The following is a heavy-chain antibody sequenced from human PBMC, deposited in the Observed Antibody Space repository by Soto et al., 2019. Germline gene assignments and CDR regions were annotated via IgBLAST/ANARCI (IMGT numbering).Heavy chain of an antibody. CDR1: GFTFSSYW. CDR3: ARDQNGYYYDSSGYSDY. J-gene: IGHJ4*02. V-gene: IGHV3-7*03. D-gene: IGHD3-22*01. Sequence: GGSLRLSCAASGFTFSSYWMSWVRQAPGKGLEWVANIKQDGSEKYYVDSVKGRFTISRDNAKNSLYLQMNSLRAEDTAVYYCARDQNGYYYDSSGYSDYWGQGTLVTVS. CDR2: IKQDGSEK.